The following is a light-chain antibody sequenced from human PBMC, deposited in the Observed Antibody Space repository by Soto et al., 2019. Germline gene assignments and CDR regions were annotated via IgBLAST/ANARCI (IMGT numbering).Light chain of an antibody. CDR1: QSFRGL. CDR2: DAY. J-gene: IGKJ5*01. V-gene: IGKV3-11*01. CDR3: QQRHMWPIT. Sequence: EVVLTQSPVTLSLSPGERATLSCRVSQSFRGLLAWYQQKPGQAPRLLIYDAYNRATGIPPRFSGSGSGTDFTLTISSLEPEDSAVYYCQQRHMWPITFGQGTRLE.